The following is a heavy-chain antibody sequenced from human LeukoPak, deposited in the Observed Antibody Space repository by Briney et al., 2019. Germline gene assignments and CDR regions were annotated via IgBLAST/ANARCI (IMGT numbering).Heavy chain of an antibody. V-gene: IGHV1-18*01. D-gene: IGHD4-17*01. CDR2: ISAYNGNT. Sequence: ASVKVSCKASGYTFTSYGISSVRHAPGQGLEWMGWISAYNGNTNFAQKLQGRVTMTTDTSTSTAYMELRSLRSDDTAVYYCAKDSDYGRLMDSWGQGTLVTVSS. CDR1: GYTFTSYG. CDR3: AKDSDYGRLMDS. J-gene: IGHJ4*02.